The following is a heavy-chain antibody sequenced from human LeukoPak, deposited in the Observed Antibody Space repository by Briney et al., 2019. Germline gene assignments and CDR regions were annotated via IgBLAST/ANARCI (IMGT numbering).Heavy chain of an antibody. J-gene: IGHJ6*03. CDR2: ISAYNGDT. V-gene: IGHV1-18*01. Sequence: ASVKVSCKASGYTFTSYGISWVRQAPGQGLEWMGWISAYNGDTNYAQKLQGRVTMTTDTSTSTAYMELSSLRSEDTAVYYCARVVYGDLRTDNYYYYYYMDVWGKGTTVTVSS. D-gene: IGHD4-17*01. CDR3: ARVVYGDLRTDNYYYYYYMDV. CDR1: GYTFTSYG.